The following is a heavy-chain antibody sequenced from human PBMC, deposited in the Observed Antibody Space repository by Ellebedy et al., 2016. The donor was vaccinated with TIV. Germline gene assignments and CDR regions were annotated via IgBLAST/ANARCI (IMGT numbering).Heavy chain of an antibody. CDR2: INHSGST. J-gene: IGHJ4*02. CDR1: GGSFSGYY. V-gene: IGHV4-34*01. CDR3: ARCPGDTAMVTCYFDY. Sequence: MPSETLSLTCAVYGGSFSGYYWSWIRQPPGKGLEWIGEINHSGSTNYNPSLKSRVTVSVDPSKNQFSLKLSSVTAADTAVYYCARCPGDTAMVTCYFDYWGQGTLVTVSS. D-gene: IGHD5-18*01.